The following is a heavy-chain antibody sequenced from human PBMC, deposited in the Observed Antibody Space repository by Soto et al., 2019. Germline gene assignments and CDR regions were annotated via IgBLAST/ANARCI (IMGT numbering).Heavy chain of an antibody. CDR1: GFAFSSYW. CDR3: ARDLSGETTPYFDL. CDR2: IYNDGSRA. V-gene: IGHV3-74*01. Sequence: PGGSLRLSCAASGFAFSSYWMHWARQIPGKGPVWVSRIYNDGSRAAYADSVKGRFTISRDNAKNTLYLQMSSLTVEDTAVYYCARDLSGETTPYFDLWGQGALVTVSS. D-gene: IGHD1-1*01. J-gene: IGHJ4*02.